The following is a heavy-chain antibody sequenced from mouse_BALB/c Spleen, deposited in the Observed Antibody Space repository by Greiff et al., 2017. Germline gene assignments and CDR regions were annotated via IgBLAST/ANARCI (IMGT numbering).Heavy chain of an antibody. CDR3: ARGYYYYGLDY. V-gene: IGHV2-9*02. J-gene: IGHJ2*01. CDR1: GFSLTSYG. D-gene: IGHD1-1*01. Sequence: VMLVESGPGLVAPSQSLSITCTVSGFSLTSYGVHWVRQPPGKGLEWLGVIWAGGSTNYNSALMSRLSISKDNSKSQVFLKMNSLQTDDTAMYYCARGYYYYGLDYWGQGTTLTVSS. CDR2: IWAGGST.